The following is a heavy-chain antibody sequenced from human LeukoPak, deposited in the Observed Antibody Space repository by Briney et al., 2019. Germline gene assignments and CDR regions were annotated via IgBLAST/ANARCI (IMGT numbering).Heavy chain of an antibody. Sequence: PSETLSLTCTVSGGSISSYYWSWIRQPPGKGLEWIGYIYYSGSTNYNPSLKSRVTISVDTSKNQFSLKLSSVTAADTAVYYCARLRVNRNAFDIWGQGTMVTVSS. V-gene: IGHV4-59*08. D-gene: IGHD3-22*01. CDR3: ARLRVNRNAFDI. CDR1: GGSISSYY. CDR2: IYYSGST. J-gene: IGHJ3*02.